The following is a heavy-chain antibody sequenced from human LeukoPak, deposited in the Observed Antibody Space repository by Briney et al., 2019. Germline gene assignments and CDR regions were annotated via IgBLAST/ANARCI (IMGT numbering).Heavy chain of an antibody. CDR1: GYTYTSYY. J-gene: IGHJ5*02. V-gene: IGHV1-46*01. D-gene: IGHD3-10*01. Sequence: ASVKVSGKASGYTYTSYYMHWVRQAPGQGLEWMGIINPSGGSRSYAQKFQGRVTMTRDTSTSTVYMELSSLRSEDTAVYYCARDYYYGSGSFASRLRARYNWFDPWGQGTLVTVSS. CDR3: ARDYYYGSGSFASRLRARYNWFDP. CDR2: INPSGGSR.